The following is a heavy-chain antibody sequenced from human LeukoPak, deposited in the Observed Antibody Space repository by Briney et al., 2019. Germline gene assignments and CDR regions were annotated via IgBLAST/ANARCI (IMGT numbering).Heavy chain of an antibody. CDR1: GGSISSYY. CDR2: IYYSGSS. Sequence: SETLSLTCTVSGGSISSYYWSWIRQPPGKGLEWIGYIYYSGSSNYNPSLKSRVTISVDTSKNQFSLKLSSVTAADTAVYYCARNYGGNPRGAFDIWGQGTMVTVSS. J-gene: IGHJ3*02. V-gene: IGHV4-59*01. CDR3: ARNYGGNPRGAFDI. D-gene: IGHD4-23*01.